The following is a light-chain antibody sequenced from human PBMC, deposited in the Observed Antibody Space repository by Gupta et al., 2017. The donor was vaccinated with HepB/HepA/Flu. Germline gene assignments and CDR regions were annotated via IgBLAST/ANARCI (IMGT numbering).Light chain of an antibody. J-gene: IGLJ2*01. CDR1: KLGDKY. V-gene: IGLV3-1*01. Sequence: SYLLTQIGRVSGCPGEKASITCAGDKLGDKYPCCYQQKPGQSPVLVIYQDSKCPSGIPDRFRGFNSAKTETLTLPVKHFTTEAHYYCQAWDGNTHVVFGGGTKLTVL. CDR3: QAWDGNTHVV. CDR2: QDS.